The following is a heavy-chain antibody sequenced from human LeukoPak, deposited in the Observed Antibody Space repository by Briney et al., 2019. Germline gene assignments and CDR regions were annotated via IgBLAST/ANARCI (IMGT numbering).Heavy chain of an antibody. Sequence: SETLSLTCAVYGGSFSGYYWSWIRQPPGKGLGWIGEINHSGSTNYNPSLKSRVTISVDTSKNQFSLKLSSVTAADTAVYYCARGPSDYKDFDYWGQGTLVTVSS. J-gene: IGHJ4*02. CDR1: GGSFSGYY. CDR3: ARGPSDYKDFDY. V-gene: IGHV4-34*01. D-gene: IGHD4-11*01. CDR2: INHSGST.